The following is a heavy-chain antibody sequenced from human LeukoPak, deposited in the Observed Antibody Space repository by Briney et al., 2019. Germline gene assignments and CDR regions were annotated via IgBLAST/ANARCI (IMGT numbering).Heavy chain of an antibody. CDR2: INHSGST. CDR3: VTLRKRGGAFDN. Sequence: TPSETLSLTCAVYGVSFSGYYWSWIRQPPGKGLEWIGEINHSGSTNYNPSLKSRVTISVDTSKNQFSLKLRSVTAADTAVYYCVTLRKRGGAFDNWGQGTMVTVSS. V-gene: IGHV4-34*01. J-gene: IGHJ3*02. CDR1: GVSFSGYY.